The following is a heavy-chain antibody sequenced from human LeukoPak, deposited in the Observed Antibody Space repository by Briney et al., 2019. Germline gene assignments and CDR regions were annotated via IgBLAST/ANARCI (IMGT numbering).Heavy chain of an antibody. D-gene: IGHD3-22*01. V-gene: IGHV4-39*02. CDR1: GGSISSSSYY. Sequence: SETLSLTCTVSGGSISSSSYYWGWIRQPPGKGLEWIGSMYYIGSTYYNPSLKNRVTISVDTSKNQFSLKLSSVTAADTAVYYCARDVRNYYDSSGYYLFDYWGQGTLVTVSS. J-gene: IGHJ4*02. CDR3: ARDVRNYYDSSGYYLFDY. CDR2: MYYIGST.